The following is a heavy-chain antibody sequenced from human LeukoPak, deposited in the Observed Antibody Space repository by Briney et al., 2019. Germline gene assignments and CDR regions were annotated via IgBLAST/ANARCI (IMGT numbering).Heavy chain of an antibody. D-gene: IGHD3/OR15-3a*01. CDR1: GFTFSSHW. J-gene: IGHJ4*02. CDR3: ARDADWARDY. V-gene: IGHV3-7*01. CDR2: IPPEGRRA. Sequence: PGGPLRLSCAASGFTFSSHWMHWVRQAPGKGLEWVADIPPEGRRANYVQSVKGRFTISRDNAKNSMYLQMNSLRAEDTAVYYCARDADWARDYWGQGTLVTVSS.